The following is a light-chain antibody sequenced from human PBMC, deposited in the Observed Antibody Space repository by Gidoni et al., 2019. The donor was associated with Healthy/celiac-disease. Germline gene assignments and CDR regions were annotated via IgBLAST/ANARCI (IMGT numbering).Light chain of an antibody. J-gene: IGKJ3*01. V-gene: IGKV1-39*01. CDR3: QQSYSSPFT. CDR2: ATS. CDR1: QTISSY. Sequence: DIQMTQSPSSLSASVGERVPITCRASQTISSYLNWYQQTPVKAPKLLIFATSTLQSVVPSRFSGSGSWTDFTLTITSLQPEDFATYYCQQSYSSPFTFGPGTKVDIK.